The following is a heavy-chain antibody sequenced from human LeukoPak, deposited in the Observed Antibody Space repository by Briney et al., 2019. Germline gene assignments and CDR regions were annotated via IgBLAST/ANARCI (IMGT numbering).Heavy chain of an antibody. V-gene: IGHV4-30-4*01. D-gene: IGHD5-12*01. CDR3: ARGYSGYALGY. CDR1: GGSISSSNW. CDR2: IYYSGST. Sequence: ASETLSLTCAVSGGSISSSNWWSWVRQPPGKGLEWIGYIYYSGSTYYNPSLKSRVTISVDTSKNQFSLKLSSVTAADTAVYYCARGYSGYALGYWGQGTLVTVSS. J-gene: IGHJ4*02.